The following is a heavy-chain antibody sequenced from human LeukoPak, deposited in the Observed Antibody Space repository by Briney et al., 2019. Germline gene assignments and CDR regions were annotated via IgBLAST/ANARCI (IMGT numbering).Heavy chain of an antibody. Sequence: GGSLRLSCEASGFTFSSYWMSWVRQAPGKGLEWVANIKQDGSEKYYVDSVKGRFTISRDNAKNSLYLQMNSLRAEDTAVYYCAREHIVVVPAAIKGPHYYYYYGMDVWGQGTTVTVSS. CDR1: GFTFSSYW. D-gene: IGHD2-2*02. J-gene: IGHJ6*02. V-gene: IGHV3-7*01. CDR2: IKQDGSEK. CDR3: AREHIVVVPAAIKGPHYYYYYGMDV.